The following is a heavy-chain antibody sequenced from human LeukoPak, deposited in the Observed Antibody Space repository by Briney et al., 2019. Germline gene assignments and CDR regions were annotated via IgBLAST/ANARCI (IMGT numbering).Heavy chain of an antibody. V-gene: IGHV1-18*01. D-gene: IGHD6-19*01. CDR1: GYTFTSYG. Sequence: RASVKVSCKASGYTFTSYGISWVRQAPGQGLEWMGWISAYNGNTNYAQKLQGRVTMTTDTSTSTAYMELRSLRSDDTAVYYCARDIIAVAGVHWFDPWGQGTLVTVSS. J-gene: IGHJ5*02. CDR2: ISAYNGNT. CDR3: ARDIIAVAGVHWFDP.